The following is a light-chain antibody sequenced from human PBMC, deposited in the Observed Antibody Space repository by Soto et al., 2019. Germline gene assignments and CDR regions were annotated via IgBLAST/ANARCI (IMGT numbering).Light chain of an antibody. CDR3: CSYAGSSVMV. Sequence: QSALTQPASVSGSPGQSITIYCAGTSTDVGRFNLVSWYRQYPGKAPRVLICEVTKRPSGVSDRFSGSKSGNTAYLTISGLQAEDEADYYCCSYAGSSVMVFGGGTNLTVL. V-gene: IGLV2-23*02. J-gene: IGLJ2*01. CDR1: STDVGRFNL. CDR2: EVT.